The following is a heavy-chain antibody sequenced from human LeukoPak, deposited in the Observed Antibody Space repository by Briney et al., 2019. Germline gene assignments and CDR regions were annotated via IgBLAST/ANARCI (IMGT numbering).Heavy chain of an antibody. CDR3: AKGRDTSGRQNFDF. CDR1: GFTFTSYA. D-gene: IGHD6-19*01. CDR2: ISASGSGT. Sequence: PGGSLRLSCEASGFTFTSYAMHWVRQAPGKGLEWVSGISASGSGTFYTDSMNGRFTISRDNAKKTFFLQMKNLRPGDTALYYCAKGRDTSGRQNFDFWGQGTLVTVSS. J-gene: IGHJ4*02. V-gene: IGHV3-23*01.